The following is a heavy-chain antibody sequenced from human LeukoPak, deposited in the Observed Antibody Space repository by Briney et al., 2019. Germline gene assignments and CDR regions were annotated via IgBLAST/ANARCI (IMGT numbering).Heavy chain of an antibody. V-gene: IGHV1-69*04. Sequence: EASVKVSCKASGGTFSSYAISWVRQAPGQGLEWMGRIIPILGIANYAQKFQGRVTITADKSTSTAYMELSSLRSEDTAVYYCARDHHGTTDAFDIWGQGTMVTVSS. CDR1: GGTFSSYA. D-gene: IGHD1-7*01. J-gene: IGHJ3*02. CDR3: ARDHHGTTDAFDI. CDR2: IIPILGIA.